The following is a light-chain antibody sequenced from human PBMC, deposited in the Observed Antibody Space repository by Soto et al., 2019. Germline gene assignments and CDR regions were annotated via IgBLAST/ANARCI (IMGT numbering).Light chain of an antibody. V-gene: IGKV4-1*01. CDR2: WAS. CDR1: QSVLYSSNNKNY. CDR3: QQYSSTTWT. J-gene: IGKJ1*01. Sequence: DIVMTQSPDSLAVSLGERATINCKSSQSVLYSSNNKNYLAWYQQKPGQPPKLLIYWASTRESGVPDRFSGSGSGTAFTLTICSLQAEDVAVYYCQQYSSTTWTFGQGTKVQIK.